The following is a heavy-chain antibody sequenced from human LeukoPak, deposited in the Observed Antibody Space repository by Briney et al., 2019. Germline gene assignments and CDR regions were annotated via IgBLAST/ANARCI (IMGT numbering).Heavy chain of an antibody. V-gene: IGHV4-38-2*01. Sequence: SETLSLTCAVSGYSISSGYYWGWIRQPPGKGLEWIGSIYHSGSTYYNPSLKSRVTISVDTSKNQFSLKLSSVTAADTAVYYCASLIYYYYYMDVWGKGTTVTVSS. D-gene: IGHD3-9*01. CDR2: IYHSGST. J-gene: IGHJ6*03. CDR1: GYSISSGYY. CDR3: ASLIYYYYYMDV.